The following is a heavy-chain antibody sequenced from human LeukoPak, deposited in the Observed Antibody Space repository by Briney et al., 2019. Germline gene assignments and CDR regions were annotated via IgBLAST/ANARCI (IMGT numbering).Heavy chain of an antibody. Sequence: QPGGSLRLSCVGSGFTFSNYAMHWVRQAPGKGLEWVSATSGSGGSTYYADSVKGRFTISRDNSKNTLYLQMNSLRAEDTAVYYCAKGGYYDFWSGPEKTFDYWGQGILVTVSS. CDR1: GFTFSNYA. V-gene: IGHV3-23*01. CDR2: TSGSGGST. D-gene: IGHD3-3*01. J-gene: IGHJ4*02. CDR3: AKGGYYDFWSGPEKTFDY.